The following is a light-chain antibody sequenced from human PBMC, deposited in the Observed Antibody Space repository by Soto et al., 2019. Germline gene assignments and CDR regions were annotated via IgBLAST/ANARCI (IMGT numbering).Light chain of an antibody. J-gene: IGKJ1*01. CDR2: GAS. CDR3: QQRSNWWT. CDR1: QPVSSNF. Sequence: THSPGALSLSTGERATLSCRASQPVSSNFLAWYQQKPGQAPRLLIHGASSRATGIPDRFSGSGSGTDFTLTISSLEPEDFAVYYCQQRSNWWTFGQGTKVDIK. V-gene: IGKV3D-20*02.